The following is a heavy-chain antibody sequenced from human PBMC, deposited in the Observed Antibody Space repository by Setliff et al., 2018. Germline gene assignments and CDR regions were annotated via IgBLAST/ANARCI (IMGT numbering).Heavy chain of an antibody. CDR3: ARWSSTRFDP. D-gene: IGHD6-6*01. V-gene: IGHV4-61*02. J-gene: IGHJ5*02. CDR1: GGSLNSGSYY. CDR2: LHTSGST. Sequence: SETLSLTCAVSGGSLNSGSYYWSWIRQSTERGLEWLGRLHTSGSTTYNPALNSRVTISVDTSTNHFSLNLTSVTAADTAVYYCARWSSTRFDPWGQGTLVTVSS.